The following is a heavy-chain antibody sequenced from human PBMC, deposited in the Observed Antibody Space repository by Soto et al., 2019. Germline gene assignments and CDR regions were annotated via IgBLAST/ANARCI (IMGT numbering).Heavy chain of an antibody. J-gene: IGHJ4*02. Sequence: EVQLLESGGGLIQPGGSLRLSCAASGFTVTSNYMSWVRQAPGKGLEWVSVIFSGGTTHYADSVKGRFTISRDNSKNTLYLQMSSLRVDDTAVYYCAREPRGGHNFDYWGQGTLVTVSS. CDR3: AREPRGGHNFDY. D-gene: IGHD3-10*01. CDR2: IFSGGTT. V-gene: IGHV3-53*01. CDR1: GFTVTSNY.